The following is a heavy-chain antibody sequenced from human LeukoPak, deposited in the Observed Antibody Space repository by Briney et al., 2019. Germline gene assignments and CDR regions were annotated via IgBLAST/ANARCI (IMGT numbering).Heavy chain of an antibody. Sequence: SETLSLTCTVSGGSISGYYWSWIRQPPGKGLEWIGYIFYSGSTNYNPSLKSRVTISVDTSKNQFSLKLSSVTAADAAVYFCARVYYGRTYDYWYFDLWGRGTLVTVSS. CDR3: ARVYYGRTYDYWYFDL. V-gene: IGHV4-59*01. D-gene: IGHD3-10*01. CDR2: IFYSGST. CDR1: GGSISGYY. J-gene: IGHJ2*01.